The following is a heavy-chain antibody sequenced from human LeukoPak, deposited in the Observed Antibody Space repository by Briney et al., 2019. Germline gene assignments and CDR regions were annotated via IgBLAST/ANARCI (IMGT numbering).Heavy chain of an antibody. CDR2: MNPNSGNT. CDR3: ARGRSSSSSSYFGY. J-gene: IGHJ4*02. D-gene: IGHD6-6*01. Sequence: AASVKVSCKASGYTFTSYDINWVRQATGQGLEWMGWMNPNSGNTGYAQKFQGRVTMTRNTSISTAYMELSSLRSEDTAVYYCARGRSSSSSSYFGYWGQGTLVTVSS. CDR1: GYTFTSYD. V-gene: IGHV1-8*01.